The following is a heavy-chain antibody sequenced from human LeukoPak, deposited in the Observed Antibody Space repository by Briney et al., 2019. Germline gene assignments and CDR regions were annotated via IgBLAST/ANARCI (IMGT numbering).Heavy chain of an antibody. CDR2: INHSGST. Sequence: SETLSLTCAVYGGSFSGYYWSWIRQPPGKGLEWIGEINHSGSTNYNPSLKSRVTISVDTSKNQFSLKLSSATAADTAVYYCASGGAITMVRGVITYFDYWGQGTLVTVSS. CDR1: GGSFSGYY. J-gene: IGHJ4*02. CDR3: ASGGAITMVRGVITYFDY. D-gene: IGHD3-10*01. V-gene: IGHV4-34*01.